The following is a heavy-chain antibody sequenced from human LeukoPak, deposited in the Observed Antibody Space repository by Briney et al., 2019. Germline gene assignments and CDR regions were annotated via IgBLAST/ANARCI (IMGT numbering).Heavy chain of an antibody. J-gene: IGHJ4*02. CDR1: GFTFSSYA. CDR2: ISGSGGST. CDR3: AKDTNYGDYSFDY. D-gene: IGHD4-17*01. Sequence: GGSLRLSCAASGFTFSSYAMSWVRQTPGKGLEWVSAISGSGGSTYYADSVKGRFTISRDNSKNTLYLQMNSLRAEDTAVYYCAKDTNYGDYSFDYWGQGTLVTVSS. V-gene: IGHV3-23*01.